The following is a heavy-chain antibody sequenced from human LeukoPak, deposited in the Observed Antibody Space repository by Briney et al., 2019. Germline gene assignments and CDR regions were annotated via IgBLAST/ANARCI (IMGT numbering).Heavy chain of an antibody. CDR2: ISYDGSNK. Sequence: GGSLRLSCAASGFTFSSYAMHWVRQAPGKGLEWVAVISYDGSNKYYADSVKGRFTISRDNSKNTLYLQMNSLRAEDTAVYYCARVSPGTMIVGPLDYWGQGTLVTVSS. V-gene: IGHV3-30*04. D-gene: IGHD3-22*01. CDR1: GFTFSSYA. J-gene: IGHJ4*02. CDR3: ARVSPGTMIVGPLDY.